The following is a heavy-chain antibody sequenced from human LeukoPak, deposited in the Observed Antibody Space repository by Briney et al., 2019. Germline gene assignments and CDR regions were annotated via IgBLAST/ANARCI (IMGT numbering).Heavy chain of an antibody. CDR1: GFTFSSYW. V-gene: IGHV3-7*01. CDR3: ARDEGYDYNWFDP. CDR2: IKQDGSEK. Sequence: GGSPRLSCAASGFTFSSYWMSWVRQAPGKGLEWVANIKQDGSEKYYVDSVKGRFTISRDNAKNSLYLQMNSLRAEDTAVYYCARDEGYDYNWFDPWGQGTLVTVSS. J-gene: IGHJ5*02. D-gene: IGHD5-12*01.